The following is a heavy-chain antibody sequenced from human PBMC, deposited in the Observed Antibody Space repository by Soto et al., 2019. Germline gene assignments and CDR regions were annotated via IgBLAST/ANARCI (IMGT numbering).Heavy chain of an antibody. CDR2: INPGNGDT. J-gene: IGHJ4*02. CDR1: GYTFNKYP. CDR3: ARKDYYGSGMYYFDD. D-gene: IGHD3-10*01. Sequence: ASVKVSCKTSGYTFNKYPIHWVRQAPGQGLEWMGWINPGNGDTGHSQKFQDRVTITRDTSASTAYMDLSSLRSEDTAVYYCARKDYYGSGMYYFDDWGQGTLVTVSS. V-gene: IGHV1-3*01.